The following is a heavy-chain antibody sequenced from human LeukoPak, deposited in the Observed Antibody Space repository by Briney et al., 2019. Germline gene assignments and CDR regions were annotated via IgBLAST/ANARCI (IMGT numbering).Heavy chain of an antibody. V-gene: IGHV3-21*01. CDR1: GFTFSSYS. J-gene: IGHJ2*01. D-gene: IGHD4-17*01. CDR2: ISSSSYI. Sequence: GGSLRLSCAASGFTFSSYSMNWVRQAPGKGLEWVSSISSSSYIYYADSVKGRFTISRDNAKNSLYLQMNSLRAEDTAVYYCARAPDGDPAPGDLWGRGTLVTVSS. CDR3: ARAPDGDPAPGDL.